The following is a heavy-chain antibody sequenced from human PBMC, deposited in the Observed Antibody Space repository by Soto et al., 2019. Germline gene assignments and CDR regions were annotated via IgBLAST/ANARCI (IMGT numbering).Heavy chain of an antibody. J-gene: IGHJ4*02. D-gene: IGHD5-12*01. Sequence: SETLSLTCTVSGGSISSYYWSWIRQPPGKGLEWIGYIYYSGSTNYNPSLKSRVTISVDTSKNQFSLKLSSVTAADTAVYYCARSRLRLGFYFDYWGQGTLVTVSS. V-gene: IGHV4-59*01. CDR1: GGSISSYY. CDR3: ARSRLRLGFYFDY. CDR2: IYYSGST.